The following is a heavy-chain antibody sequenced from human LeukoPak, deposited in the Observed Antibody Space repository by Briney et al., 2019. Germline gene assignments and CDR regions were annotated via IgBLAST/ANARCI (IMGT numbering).Heavy chain of an antibody. J-gene: IGHJ4*02. CDR3: ARESEESFDY. CDR2: IGGSGSSI. CDR1: GFTFSPYA. V-gene: IGHV3-21*01. Sequence: GSLRLSCAASGFTFSPYAMNWVRQAPGKGLEWVSSIGGSGSSIYYADSVKGRFTISRDNAKNSLYLQMNSLRAEDTAVYYCARESEESFDYWSQGTLVTVSS.